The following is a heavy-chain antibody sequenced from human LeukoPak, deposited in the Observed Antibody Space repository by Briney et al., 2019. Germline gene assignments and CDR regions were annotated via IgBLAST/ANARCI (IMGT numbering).Heavy chain of an antibody. Sequence: SETLSLTCTVSGASVSSSNYYWGWIRQPPGKGLEWVGSVYYTGSTYHNPSLKSRVTISVDKSKNQFSLKVSSVTAADTAVYYCARTRYYDFWSGYRSRYNWFDPWGQGTLVTVSS. D-gene: IGHD3-3*01. CDR3: ARTRYYDFWSGYRSRYNWFDP. V-gene: IGHV4-39*07. CDR1: GASVSSSNYY. CDR2: VYYTGST. J-gene: IGHJ5*02.